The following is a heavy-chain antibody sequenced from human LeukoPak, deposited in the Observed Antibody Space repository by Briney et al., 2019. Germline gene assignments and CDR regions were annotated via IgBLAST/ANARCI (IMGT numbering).Heavy chain of an antibody. CDR2: IWYDGSSK. V-gene: IGHV3-33*01. CDR1: GFTLTSYA. Sequence: PGGSLRLSCATSGFTLTSYAVHWVRQAPGKGLEWVGLIWYDGSSKYYADSVKGRFTISRDNSKNTLYLQMNSLRAGDTAVYYCARDAGYDILSGYFDYWGQGTLVTVSS. D-gene: IGHD3-9*01. CDR3: ARDAGYDILSGYFDY. J-gene: IGHJ4*02.